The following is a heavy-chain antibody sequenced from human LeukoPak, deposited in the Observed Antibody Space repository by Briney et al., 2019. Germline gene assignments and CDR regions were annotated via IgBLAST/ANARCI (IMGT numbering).Heavy chain of an antibody. CDR1: GFSFSNVW. V-gene: IGHV3-15*01. J-gene: IGHJ4*02. Sequence: GGSLRLSCAASGFSFSNVWMSWVRQAPGKGLEWVGRIKSKSDGGTIDYAAPVKGRFTISRDDSKNTVYLQMNGLKTEDTAVYYCTTVLRYDSGSYSDNWGQGTLVTVSS. CDR2: IKSKSDGGTI. D-gene: IGHD3-10*01. CDR3: TTVLRYDSGSYSDN.